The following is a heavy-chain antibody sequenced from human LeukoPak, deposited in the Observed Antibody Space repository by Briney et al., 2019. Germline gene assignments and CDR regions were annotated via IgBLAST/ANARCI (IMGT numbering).Heavy chain of an antibody. CDR1: GYSFISYW. V-gene: IGHV5-51*01. J-gene: IGHJ4*02. CDR3: ARTLSYSYGKGDY. D-gene: IGHD5-18*01. CDR2: IYPGDSDT. Sequence: GESLKISCKGSGYSFISYWIGWVRQMPEIGLEWMGIIYPGDSDTRYSPSFQGQVTISADKSISTAYLQWSSLKASDTAMYYCARTLSYSYGKGDYWGQGTLVTVSS.